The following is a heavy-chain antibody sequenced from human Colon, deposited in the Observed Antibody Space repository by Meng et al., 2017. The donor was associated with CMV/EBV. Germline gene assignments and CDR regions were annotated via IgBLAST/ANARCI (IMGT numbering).Heavy chain of an antibody. D-gene: IGHD4-11*01. Sequence: GGSLRLSCAASGFTFSSYEMNWVRQAPGKGLEWVSHIRSGGDDIQYADSVKGRFTISRDNAKNSLYLQMNSLRVEDTAVYYCASETEGSNYDAFDIWGQGTMVTVSS. J-gene: IGHJ3*02. V-gene: IGHV3-48*03. CDR2: IRSGGDDI. CDR1: GFTFSSYE. CDR3: ASETEGSNYDAFDI.